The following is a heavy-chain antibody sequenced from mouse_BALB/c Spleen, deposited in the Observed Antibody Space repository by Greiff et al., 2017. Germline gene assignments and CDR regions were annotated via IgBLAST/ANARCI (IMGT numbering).Heavy chain of an antibody. J-gene: IGHJ1*01. Sequence: VQVVESGPGLVAPSQSLSITCTVSGFSLTSYGVHWVRQPPGKGLEWLGVIWAGGSTNYNSALMSRLSISKDNSKSQVFLKMNSLQTDDTAMYYCAREYGNYWYFDVWGAGTTVTVSS. V-gene: IGHV2-9*02. D-gene: IGHD2-10*02. CDR3: AREYGNYWYFDV. CDR1: GFSLTSYG. CDR2: IWAGGST.